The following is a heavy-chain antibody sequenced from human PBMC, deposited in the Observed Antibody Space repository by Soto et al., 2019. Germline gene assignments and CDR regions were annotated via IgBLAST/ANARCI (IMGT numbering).Heavy chain of an antibody. D-gene: IGHD4-17*01. V-gene: IGHV4-34*01. CDR2: VNHSGST. CDR1: GGSFSGYY. J-gene: IGHJ6*02. Sequence: SETLSLTCAVYGGSFSGYYWSWIRQPPGKGLEWIGEVNHSGSTNYNPSLKSRVTISVDTSKNQFSLKLSSVTAADTAVYYCARAPHYCDYERPYYYGMDVWGQGTTVT. CDR3: ARAPHYCDYERPYYYGMDV.